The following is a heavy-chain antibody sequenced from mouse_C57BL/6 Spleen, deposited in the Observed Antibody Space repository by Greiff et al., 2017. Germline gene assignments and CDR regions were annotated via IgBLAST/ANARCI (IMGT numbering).Heavy chain of an antibody. CDR3: ASPFYGSSYDWYFDV. CDR2: IDPEDGDT. Sequence: VQLQQSGAELVKPGASVKLSCTASGFNIKDYYMHWVKQRTEQGLEWIGRIDPEDGDTKYAPKFQGKATITADTSSNTAYLQLSSLTSEDPAVEDCASPFYGSSYDWYFDVWGTGTTVTVSS. D-gene: IGHD1-1*01. CDR1: GFNIKDYY. V-gene: IGHV14-2*01. J-gene: IGHJ1*03.